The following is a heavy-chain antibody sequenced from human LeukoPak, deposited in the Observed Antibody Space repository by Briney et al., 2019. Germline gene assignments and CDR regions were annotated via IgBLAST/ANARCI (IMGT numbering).Heavy chain of an antibody. CDR3: ARGRRYYDFWSGYYKSFDY. Sequence: GASVKVSCKASGYTFTSYYMHWVRQAPGQGLEWMGGIIPIFGTANYAQKFQGRVTITADESTSTAYMELSSLRSEDTAVYYCARGRRYYDFWSGYYKSFDYWGQGTLVTVSS. J-gene: IGHJ4*02. CDR1: GYTFTSYY. D-gene: IGHD3-3*01. CDR2: IIPIFGTA. V-gene: IGHV1-69*13.